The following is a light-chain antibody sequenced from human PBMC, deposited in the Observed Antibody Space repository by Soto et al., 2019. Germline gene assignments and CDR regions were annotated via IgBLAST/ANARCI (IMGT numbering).Light chain of an antibody. V-gene: IGKV1-5*03. CDR3: QQYERYST. CDR1: QNIYTW. J-gene: IGKJ1*01. CDR2: KAS. Sequence: DYQVTQSPSTLSASVGDRLTITCRASQNIYTWLAWYQQTPGIAPXXLIHKASTLESGVPSRLSGSGYGTEFTLTISGMQPEDYATYYCQQYERYSTFGQGTKVDIK.